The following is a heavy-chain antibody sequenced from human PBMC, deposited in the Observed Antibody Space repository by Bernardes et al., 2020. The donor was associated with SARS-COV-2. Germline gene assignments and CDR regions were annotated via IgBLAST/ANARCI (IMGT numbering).Heavy chain of an antibody. V-gene: IGHV4-34*01. J-gene: IGHJ4*02. Sequence: ETLSLTCAVYGGSFSGYYWSWIRQPPGKGLEWIGEINHSGSTNYNPSLKSRVTISVDTSKNQFSLKLSSVTAADTAVYYCARSGSRNHFDYWGQGTLVTVSS. CDR1: GGSFSGYY. CDR3: ARSGSRNHFDY. D-gene: IGHD1-26*01. CDR2: INHSGST.